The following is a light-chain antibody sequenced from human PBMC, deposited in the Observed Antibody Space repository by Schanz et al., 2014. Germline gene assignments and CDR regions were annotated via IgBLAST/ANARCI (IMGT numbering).Light chain of an antibody. Sequence: DIQMTQSPSTLPASIGDRVTITCRASQSISSWLAWYQHKPGKAPKLLIYDVSSLESGVPSRFSGSGSGTEFTLTISSLAPEDYAIYFCQQRREWVTFGPGTKVDMK. CDR3: QQRREWVT. CDR2: DVS. V-gene: IGKV1-5*01. J-gene: IGKJ3*01. CDR1: QSISSW.